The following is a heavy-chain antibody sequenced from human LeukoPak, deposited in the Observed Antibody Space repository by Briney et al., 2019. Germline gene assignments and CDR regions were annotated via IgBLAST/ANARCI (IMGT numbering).Heavy chain of an antibody. CDR3: ARGSDIVVVPAAMDYYYYGMDA. D-gene: IGHD2-2*01. CDR2: INHSGST. CDR1: GGSFSGYY. Sequence: PSETLSLTCAVYGGSFSGYYGSWIRQPPGKGLEWIGEINHSGSTNYNPSLKSRVTISVDTSKNQFSLKLSSVTAADTAVYYCARGSDIVVVPAAMDYYYYGMDAWGQGTTVTVSS. J-gene: IGHJ6*02. V-gene: IGHV4-34*01.